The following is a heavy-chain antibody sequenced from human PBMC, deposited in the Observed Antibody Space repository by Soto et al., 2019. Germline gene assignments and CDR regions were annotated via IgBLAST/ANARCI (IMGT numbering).Heavy chain of an antibody. D-gene: IGHD4-17*01. CDR3: ARDRGSDYGDPVLFFYYYMDV. V-gene: IGHV3-21*01. Sequence: GSLRLSCAASGVTFSSYSMNWVRQAPGKGLEWVSSISSSSSYIYYADSVKGRFTISRDNAKISLYLQMNSLRAEDTAVYYCARDRGSDYGDPVLFFYYYMDVWGKGTTVTVSS. J-gene: IGHJ6*03. CDR2: ISSSSSYI. CDR1: GVTFSSYS.